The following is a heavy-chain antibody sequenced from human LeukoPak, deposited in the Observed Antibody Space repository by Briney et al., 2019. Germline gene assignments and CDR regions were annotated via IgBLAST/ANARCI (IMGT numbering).Heavy chain of an antibody. V-gene: IGHV1-2*02. D-gene: IGHD5-18*01. Sequence: ASVKVSCKASGYTFTGYYMYWVRQAPGQGLEWMGWINPNSGGTNYAQKFQGRVTMTRDTSISTAYMELSRLRSDDTAVYYCARGGLDTAMVMYYYYYMDVWGNGTTVTVS. CDR3: ARGGLDTAMVMYYYYYMDV. CDR1: GYTFTGYY. J-gene: IGHJ6*03. CDR2: INPNSGGT.